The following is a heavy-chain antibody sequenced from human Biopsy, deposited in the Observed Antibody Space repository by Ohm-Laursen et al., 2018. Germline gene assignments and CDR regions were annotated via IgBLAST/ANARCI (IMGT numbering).Heavy chain of an antibody. CDR2: IYYDGIN. D-gene: IGHD5-12*01. Sequence: GTLSLTCAVSGYSVTNDYYWGWIRQPPGKGLEWIGNIYYDGINYYNPSHKSRVAMSVDTSKNQFPLRLTSVTAADTAVYYCARVAGGYAYYYGMDVWGQGTTVIVSS. CDR1: GYSVTNDYY. J-gene: IGHJ6*02. V-gene: IGHV4-38-2*01. CDR3: ARVAGGYAYYYGMDV.